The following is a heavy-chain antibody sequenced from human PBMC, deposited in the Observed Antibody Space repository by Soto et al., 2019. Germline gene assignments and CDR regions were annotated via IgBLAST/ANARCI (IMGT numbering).Heavy chain of an antibody. V-gene: IGHV3-30*13. CDR1: GFTFTRYS. J-gene: IGHJ4*02. CDR2: ISFAGNNK. Sequence: VQLVESGGGLVKPGGSLRLSCAASGFTFTRYSMNWVRQAPGKGLEWVAFISFAGNNKYYADSVKGRFTISRDNSNNMVYLEMNSLRPDDTAVYYCARDRQKALVVVAATGGFDYWGQGTPVTVSS. D-gene: IGHD2-15*01. CDR3: ARDRQKALVVVAATGGFDY.